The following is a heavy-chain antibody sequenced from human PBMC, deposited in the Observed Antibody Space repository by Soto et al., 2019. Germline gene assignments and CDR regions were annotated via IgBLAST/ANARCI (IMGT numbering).Heavy chain of an antibody. D-gene: IGHD2-15*01. Sequence: QMQLVQSGPGEKMPGTSVKVSCQASGFPLKSSTVQGVRQARGPGLEWRGWFAVDSGKTNYAQLLQDRVAITSGLSTSTAYMELNSLRSEETAVYYCAAPHCSGGSCYSNDAAFEGWGQRTLVTVSS. V-gene: IGHV1-58*01. CDR1: GFPLKSST. J-gene: IGHJ3*01. CDR3: AAPHCSGGSCYSNDAAFEG. CDR2: FAVDSGKT.